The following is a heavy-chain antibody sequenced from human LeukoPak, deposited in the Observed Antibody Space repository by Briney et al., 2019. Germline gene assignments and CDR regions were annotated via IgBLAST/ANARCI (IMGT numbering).Heavy chain of an antibody. Sequence: SGGSLRLSCAASGFTFSSYSMNWVRQAPGKGLEWVSSISGSSSYIYYADSVKGRFTISRDNAKNSLYLQMNSLRAEDTAVYYCARAARKYYYDSSGYYYFDYWGQGTLVTVSS. CDR2: ISGSSSYI. CDR3: ARAARKYYYDSSGYYYFDY. V-gene: IGHV3-21*01. D-gene: IGHD3-22*01. J-gene: IGHJ4*02. CDR1: GFTFSSYS.